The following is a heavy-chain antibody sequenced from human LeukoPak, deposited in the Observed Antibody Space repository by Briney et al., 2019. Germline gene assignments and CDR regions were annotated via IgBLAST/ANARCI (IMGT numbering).Heavy chain of an antibody. D-gene: IGHD4-17*01. CDR1: GFTFSSYA. Sequence: AGGSLRLSCAASGFTFSSYAMSWVRQAPGKGLEWVSAISGSGGSTYYADSVKGRFTISRDNCKNTLYLQMNSLRAEDTAVHYCAKAIYSYGDYDFDYWGQGTLVTVSS. J-gene: IGHJ4*02. V-gene: IGHV3-23*01. CDR2: ISGSGGST. CDR3: AKAIYSYGDYDFDY.